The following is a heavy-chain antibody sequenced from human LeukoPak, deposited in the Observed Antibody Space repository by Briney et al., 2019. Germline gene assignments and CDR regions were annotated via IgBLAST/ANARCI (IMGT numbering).Heavy chain of an antibody. J-gene: IGHJ4*02. CDR2: IYYSGST. D-gene: IGHD3-22*01. V-gene: IGHV4-59*06. Sequence: SETLSLTCAIYDGSFSGYYWSWIRQPPGKGLEWIGYIYYSGSTYYNPSLKSRVTISVDTSKNQFSLKLSSVTAADTAVYYCASYYDSSGPRYFDYWGQGTLVTVSS. CDR3: ASYYDSSGPRYFDY. CDR1: DGSFSGYY.